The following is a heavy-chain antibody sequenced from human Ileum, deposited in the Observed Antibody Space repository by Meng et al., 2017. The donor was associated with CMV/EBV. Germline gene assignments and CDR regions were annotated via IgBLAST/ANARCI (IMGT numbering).Heavy chain of an antibody. CDR1: GFIFSSYY. CDR2: VDSRATTV. Sequence: PSGAAFGFIFSSYYMAWIRQAPGQALEWVSYVDSRATTVYYADSVKGRFTISRDNAKKSLFLQMDSLRADDTAMYYCARGHWQLEYWGQGALVTVSS. D-gene: IGHD1-1*01. CDR3: ARGHWQLEY. V-gene: IGHV3-11*01. J-gene: IGHJ4*02.